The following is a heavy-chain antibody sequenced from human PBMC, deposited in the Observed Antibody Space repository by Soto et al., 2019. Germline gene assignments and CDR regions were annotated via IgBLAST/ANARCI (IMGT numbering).Heavy chain of an antibody. CDR3: ARGGSNDWQVAFDI. Sequence: PSETLCITCVISDGSFSCYYYNWIRQSPGKGLEWIGEINHSGSNNYSPSLKSRVTMSLDTSKNQFSLKLTSVTAADTAVYYCARGGSNDWQVAFDIWGQGTRVTVS. CDR1: DGSFSCYY. J-gene: IGHJ3*02. V-gene: IGHV4-34*01. CDR2: INHSGSN. D-gene: IGHD3-9*01.